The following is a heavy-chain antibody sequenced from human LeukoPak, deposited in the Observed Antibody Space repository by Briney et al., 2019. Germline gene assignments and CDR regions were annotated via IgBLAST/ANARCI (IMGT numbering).Heavy chain of an antibody. D-gene: IGHD3-10*01. J-gene: IGHJ5*02. V-gene: IGHV4-39*07. Sequence: SETLSLTCTVSGGPISSSSYYWGWIRQPPRKGLEWVGGIYYSGSTYCNPSLKSRVTISVDTSKNQFSLKLSSVTAADTAVYYCARILLWFGELINWFDPWGQGTLVTVSS. CDR2: IYYSGST. CDR1: GGPISSSSYY. CDR3: ARILLWFGELINWFDP.